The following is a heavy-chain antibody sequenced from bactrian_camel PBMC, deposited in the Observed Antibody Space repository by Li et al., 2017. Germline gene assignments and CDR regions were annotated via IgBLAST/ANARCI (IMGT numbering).Heavy chain of an antibody. CDR2: IAVDGRP. CDR1: GFTFDDSD. CDR3: AVGYSGSCTASRIADNSY. V-gene: IGHV3S66*01. D-gene: IGHD3*01. J-gene: IGHJ4*01. Sequence: DVQLVESGGGSVLTGGSLRLSCTASGFTFDDSDIGWYRQAPGKECERVASIAVDGRPWYADFVKGRFTISLDNAKNILYLQMTSLKPEDTAMYYCAVGYSGSCTASRIADNSYWGQGTQVTVS.